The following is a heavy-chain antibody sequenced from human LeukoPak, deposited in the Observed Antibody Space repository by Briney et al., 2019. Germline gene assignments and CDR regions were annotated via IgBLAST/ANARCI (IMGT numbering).Heavy chain of an antibody. CDR1: GASISGSY. Sequence: SETLSLTCTVSGASISGSYWSWIRQPPGKGLEWIGYISYTGSVNYNPSLKSRVTMSVDTSKNQFSLKLSSVTAADTAVYYCARDVTDAFDIWGQGTMVTASS. CDR3: ARDVTDAFDI. J-gene: IGHJ3*02. V-gene: IGHV4-59*12. CDR2: ISYTGSV. D-gene: IGHD2-21*02.